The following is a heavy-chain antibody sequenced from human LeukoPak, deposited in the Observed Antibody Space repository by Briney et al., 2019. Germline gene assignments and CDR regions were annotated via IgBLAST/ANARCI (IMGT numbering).Heavy chain of an antibody. D-gene: IGHD5-18*01. V-gene: IGHV4-39*07. CDR2: IYYSGST. Sequence: PSETLSLTCTASGGSISTSNYFWGWIRQPPGKGLEWIGSIYYSGSTYYNPSLKSRVTISVDTSKNQFSLKLSSVTAADTAVYYCARADWGFSSGPGAFDIWGQGTMVTVSS. CDR3: ARADWGFSSGPGAFDI. CDR1: GGSISTSNYF. J-gene: IGHJ3*02.